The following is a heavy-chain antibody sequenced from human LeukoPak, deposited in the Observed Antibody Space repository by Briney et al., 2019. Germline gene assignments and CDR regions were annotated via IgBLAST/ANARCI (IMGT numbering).Heavy chain of an antibody. CDR2: ISGSGGST. CDR3: ASTMVRGVTHYYYYGMDV. Sequence: GGSLRLSCAASGFTFGSYAMSWVRQAPGKGLEWVSAISGSGGSTYYADSVKGRFTISRDNSKNTLYLQMNSLRAEDTAVYYCASTMVRGVTHYYYYGMDVWGQGTTVTVSS. V-gene: IGHV3-23*01. J-gene: IGHJ6*02. D-gene: IGHD3-10*01. CDR1: GFTFGSYA.